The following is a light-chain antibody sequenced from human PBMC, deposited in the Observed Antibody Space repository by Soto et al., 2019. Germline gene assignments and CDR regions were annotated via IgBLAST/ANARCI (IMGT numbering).Light chain of an antibody. CDR1: QRMSAW. J-gene: IGKJ1*01. V-gene: IGKV1-5*01. Sequence: DIQMTQSPTTLSAFVGDRVIITCRASQRMSAWLAWYQQKPGKAPTLLIYDASSLENGVPSRFSGSGSGTDFTLTISSLQPDDFATYYCQQYDTYPWTFGQGTKVEIK. CDR3: QQYDTYPWT. CDR2: DAS.